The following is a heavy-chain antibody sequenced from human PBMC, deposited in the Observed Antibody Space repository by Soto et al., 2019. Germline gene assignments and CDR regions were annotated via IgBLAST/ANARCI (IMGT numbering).Heavy chain of an antibody. CDR3: AGDPLWGTAMVLWYFDL. V-gene: IGHV3-30-3*01. CDR2: ISYDGSNK. CDR1: GFTFSSYA. J-gene: IGHJ2*01. Sequence: GGSLRLSCAASGFTFSSYAMHWVRQAPGKGLEWVAVISYDGSNKYYADSVKGRFTISRDNSKNTLYLQMNSLRAEDTAVYYCAGDPLWGTAMVLWYFDLWGRGTLVTVPS. D-gene: IGHD5-18*01.